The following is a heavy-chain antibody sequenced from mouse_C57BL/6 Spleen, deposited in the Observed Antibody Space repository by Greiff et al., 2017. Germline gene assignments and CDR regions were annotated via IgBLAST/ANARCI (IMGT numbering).Heavy chain of an antibody. CDR3: TTGYYYDYDVGAY. Sequence: EVQLQQSGAELVRPGASVKLSCTASGFNIKDYYMHWVKQRPEQGLEWIGRIDPEDGDTEYAPKFQGKATMTADTSSNTAYLQLSSLTSEDTAVYYCTTGYYYDYDVGAYWGQGTLVTVSA. J-gene: IGHJ3*01. D-gene: IGHD2-4*01. CDR1: GFNIKDYY. CDR2: IDPEDGDT. V-gene: IGHV14-1*01.